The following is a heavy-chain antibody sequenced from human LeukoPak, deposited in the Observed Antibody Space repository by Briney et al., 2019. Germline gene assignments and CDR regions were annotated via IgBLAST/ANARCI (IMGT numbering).Heavy chain of an antibody. CDR2: INPNSGGT. J-gene: IGHJ4*02. D-gene: IGHD3-22*01. V-gene: IGHV1-2*02. CDR3: ARAYDSSGYYFTGFDY. CDR1: GYTFTGYY. Sequence: GASVKVSCKASGYTFTGYYMHWVRQAPGQGLEWMGWINPNSGGTNYAQKFQGRVTMTRDTSISTAYMELSRLRSDDTAVYYCARAYDSSGYYFTGFDYWGQGTLVTVSS.